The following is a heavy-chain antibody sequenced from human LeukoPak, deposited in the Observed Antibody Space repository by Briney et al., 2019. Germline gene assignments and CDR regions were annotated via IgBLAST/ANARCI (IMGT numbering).Heavy chain of an antibody. D-gene: IGHD3-22*01. CDR3: ARGPERTRYYDSSGYQIDY. V-gene: IGHV7-4-1*02. CDR2: INTNTGNP. J-gene: IGHJ4*02. Sequence: GASVKVSCKASGYTFTTYIMNWVRQAPGQGLEWMGWINTNTGNPTYAQGFTGRFVFSLDTSVSTAYIQISSLKAEDTAVYYCARGPERTRYYDSSGYQIDYWGQGTLVTVSS. CDR1: GYTFTTYI.